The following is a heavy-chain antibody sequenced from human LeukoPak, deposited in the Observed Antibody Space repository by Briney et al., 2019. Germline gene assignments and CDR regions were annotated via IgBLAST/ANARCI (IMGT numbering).Heavy chain of an antibody. CDR2: TNPSGGST. D-gene: IGHD2-15*01. Sequence: GASVKVSCKASGYTFTSYYMHWVRQAPGQGLEWMGITNPSGGSTSYAQKFQGRVTMTRDTSTSTVYMELSSLRSEDTAVYYCARDAGGPSYYYGMDDWGKGTTVTVSS. CDR3: ARDAGGPSYYYGMDD. CDR1: GYTFTSYY. V-gene: IGHV1-46*01. J-gene: IGHJ6*04.